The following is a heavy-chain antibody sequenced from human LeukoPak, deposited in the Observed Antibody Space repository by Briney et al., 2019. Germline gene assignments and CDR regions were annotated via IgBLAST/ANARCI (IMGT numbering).Heavy chain of an antibody. Sequence: PGGSLRLSCAASGFTFSSYAMSWVRQAPGKGLEWVSAISGSGGSTYYADSVKGRFTISRDNSKNTLYLQMNSLRAEDTAVYYCARDSGIAAAGRGWDYFDYWGQGTLVTVSS. CDR1: GFTFSSYA. CDR3: ARDSGIAAAGRGWDYFDY. CDR2: ISGSGGST. V-gene: IGHV3-23*01. J-gene: IGHJ4*02. D-gene: IGHD6-13*01.